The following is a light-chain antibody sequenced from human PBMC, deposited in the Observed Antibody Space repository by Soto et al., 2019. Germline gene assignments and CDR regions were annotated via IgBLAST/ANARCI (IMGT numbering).Light chain of an antibody. CDR1: LDISVY. J-gene: IGKJ5*01. CDR2: SAS. CDR3: QKFNTAPLT. Sequence: DIQMTQSPSSLSASVGDRVTITCRASLDISVYLAWYQQKPGKVPKLLIYSASTLQSGVPSRFSGSGSGTDFTLTISSLQPEYVATYFCQKFNTAPLTFGQGTRLEIK. V-gene: IGKV1-27*01.